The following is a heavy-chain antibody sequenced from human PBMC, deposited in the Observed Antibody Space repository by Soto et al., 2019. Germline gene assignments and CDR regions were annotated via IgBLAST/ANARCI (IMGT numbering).Heavy chain of an antibody. V-gene: IGHV2-5*02. D-gene: IGHD3-10*01. CDR3: ARTLYDSGLGWFDP. CDR1: GFSLYAKGVG. J-gene: IGHJ5*02. CDR2: IYWDGDK. Sequence: QITLKESGPTLVTPTQTLTLTCTFSGFSLYAKGVGVGWLRQPPGKALEWVALIYWDGDKRYNPSLKSGVTIPRHTSKNQELLKETNMDPVDTASYYGARTLYDSGLGWFDPWGQGTLVTVSS.